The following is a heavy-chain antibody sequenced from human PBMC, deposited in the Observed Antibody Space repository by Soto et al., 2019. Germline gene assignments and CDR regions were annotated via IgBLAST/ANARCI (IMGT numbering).Heavy chain of an antibody. J-gene: IGHJ4*02. Sequence: VQLVESGGGVVQPGRSLRLSCAASGFTFSDYAMHWVRQAPGKGLEWVAVVSHDGRNTHYADSVKGRVTISRDSSKNTVALERTSLRAEDTAVYYCAKGGRQWLVTSAFNYWGQGALVTVSS. D-gene: IGHD6-19*01. CDR1: GFTFSDYA. CDR2: VSHDGRNT. V-gene: IGHV3-30*18. CDR3: AKGGRQWLVTSAFNY.